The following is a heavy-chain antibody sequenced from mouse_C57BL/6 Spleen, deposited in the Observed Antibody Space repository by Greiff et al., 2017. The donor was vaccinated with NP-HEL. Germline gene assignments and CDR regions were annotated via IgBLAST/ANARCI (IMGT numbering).Heavy chain of an antibody. CDR2: IDPSDSYT. D-gene: IGHD2-1*01. CDR1: GYTFTSYW. Sequence: VQLQQPGAELVMPGASVKLSCKASGYTFTSYWMHWVKQRPGQGLEWIGEIDPSDSYTNYNQKFKGKSTLTVDKSSSTAYMQLSSLTSEGSAVYYCARNYGNSFDYWGQGTTLTVSS. CDR3: ARNYGNSFDY. J-gene: IGHJ2*01. V-gene: IGHV1-69*01.